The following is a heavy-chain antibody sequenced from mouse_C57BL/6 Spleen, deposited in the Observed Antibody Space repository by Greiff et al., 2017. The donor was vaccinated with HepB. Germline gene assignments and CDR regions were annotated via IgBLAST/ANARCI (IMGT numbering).Heavy chain of an antibody. CDR1: GYTFTSYW. Sequence: QVQLKQPGAELVMPGASVKLSCKASGYTFTSYWMHWVKQRPGQGLEWIGEIDPSDSYTNYNQKFKGKSTLTVDKSSSTAYMQLSSLTSEDSAVYYCARGWLRRGFDYWGQGTTLTVSS. CDR3: ARGWLRRGFDY. D-gene: IGHD2-2*01. CDR2: IDPSDSYT. J-gene: IGHJ2*01. V-gene: IGHV1-69*01.